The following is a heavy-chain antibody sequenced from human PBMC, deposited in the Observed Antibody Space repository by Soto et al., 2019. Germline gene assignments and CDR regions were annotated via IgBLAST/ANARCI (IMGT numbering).Heavy chain of an antibody. CDR3: QGGDF. CDR2: INDSGST. J-gene: IGHJ4*02. D-gene: IGHD3-16*01. CDR1: GGSFRGYF. V-gene: IGHV4-34*01. Sequence: SETLSLTCAVSGGSFRGYFWSWIRQSPDKGLEWIGEINDSGSTYYNPSFRSRLSISVDTSTSQISLRLTSVTAADSAVYYCQGGDFWGQGTRVTVSA.